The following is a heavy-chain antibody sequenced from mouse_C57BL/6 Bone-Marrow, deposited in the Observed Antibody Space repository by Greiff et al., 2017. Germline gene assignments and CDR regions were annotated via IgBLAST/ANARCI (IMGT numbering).Heavy chain of an antibody. CDR2: IDPENGDT. D-gene: IGHD1-1*01. V-gene: IGHV14-4*01. J-gene: IGHJ2*01. CDR3: TPYYYGSTPDY. Sequence: VQLQQSGAELVRPGASVKLSCTASGFNIKDDYMHWVKQRPEQGLEWIGWIDPENGDTEYASKFQGKATITADPSSNTAYLQRSSLTSEDTAVYYCTPYYYGSTPDYWGQGTTLTVSS. CDR1: GFNIKDDY.